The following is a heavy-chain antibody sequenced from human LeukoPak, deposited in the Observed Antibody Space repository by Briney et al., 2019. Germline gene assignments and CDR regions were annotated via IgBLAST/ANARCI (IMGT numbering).Heavy chain of an antibody. CDR1: GYTFTTYY. Sequence: ASVKVSCKASGYTFTTYYMHWVRQAPGQGLEWMGRINHNSGGTNYAQKFQGRVTMTRDTSISTVYMELSRLRSDDTAVYYCARKEGQWLSLGAFDIWGQGTMVTVSS. CDR3: ARKEGQWLSLGAFDI. J-gene: IGHJ3*02. CDR2: INHNSGGT. V-gene: IGHV1-2*02. D-gene: IGHD6-19*01.